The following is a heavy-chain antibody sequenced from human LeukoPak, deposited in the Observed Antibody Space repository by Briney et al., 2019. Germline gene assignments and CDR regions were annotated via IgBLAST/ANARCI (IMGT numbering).Heavy chain of an antibody. D-gene: IGHD3-10*01. CDR3: AKFGEPPYYYYGMDV. CDR1: GGSISSGDYY. V-gene: IGHV4-30-4*01. J-gene: IGHJ6*02. CDR2: IYYSGST. Sequence: SETLSLTCTVSGGSISSGDYYWSWIRQPPGKGLEWIGYIYYSGSTYYNPSLKSRVTISVDTSKNQFSLKLSPVTAADTAVYYCAKFGEPPYYYYGMDVWGQGTTVTVSS.